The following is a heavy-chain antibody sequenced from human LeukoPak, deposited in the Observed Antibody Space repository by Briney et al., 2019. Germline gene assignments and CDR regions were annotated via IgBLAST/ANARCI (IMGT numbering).Heavy chain of an antibody. D-gene: IGHD2-15*01. J-gene: IGHJ6*03. CDR1: GFTFSSYA. V-gene: IGHV3-64*01. CDR3: ARDEGWFPRGYYYMDV. Sequence: GGSLRVSCAASGFTFSSYAMHWVRQAPGKGLEYVSAISSNGGSTYYANSVKGRFTISRDNSKNTLYLQMGSLRAEDMAVYYCARDEGWFPRGYYYMDVWGKGTTVTISS. CDR2: ISSNGGST.